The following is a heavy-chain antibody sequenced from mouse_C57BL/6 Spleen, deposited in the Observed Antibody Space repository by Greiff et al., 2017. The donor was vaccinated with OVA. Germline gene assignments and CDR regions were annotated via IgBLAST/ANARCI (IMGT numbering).Heavy chain of an antibody. J-gene: IGHJ3*01. D-gene: IGHD2-4*01. V-gene: IGHV1-54*01. Sequence: QVQLQQSGAELVRPGTSVKVSCKASGYAFTNYLIEWVKQRPGQGLEWIGVINPGSGGTNYNEKFKGKATLTADKSSSTAYMQLSSLTSEDSAVYFCARSPYDYDRFAYWGQGTLVTVSA. CDR2: INPGSGGT. CDR1: GYAFTNYL. CDR3: ARSPYDYDRFAY.